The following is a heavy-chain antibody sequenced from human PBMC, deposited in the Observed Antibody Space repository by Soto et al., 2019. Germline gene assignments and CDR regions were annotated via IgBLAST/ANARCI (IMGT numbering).Heavy chain of an antibody. CDR2: ISYDGSNK. J-gene: IGHJ5*02. Sequence: QVQLVESGGGVVQPGRSLRLSCAASGFTFSSYAMHWVRQAPGKGLEWVAVISYDGSNKYYADYVKGRFTISRDNSKNTLYLQMNSLRAEDTAVYYCARDPRPSPTVTSWYDPWGQGTLVTVSS. CDR1: GFTFSSYA. D-gene: IGHD4-4*01. CDR3: ARDPRPSPTVTSWYDP. V-gene: IGHV3-30*14.